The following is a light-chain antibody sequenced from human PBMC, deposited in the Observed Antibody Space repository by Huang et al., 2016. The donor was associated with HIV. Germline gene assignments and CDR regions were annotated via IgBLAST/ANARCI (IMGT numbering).Light chain of an antibody. CDR1: QSVGSN. Sequence: ETVMTQSPATLSVSPGERASLSCRASQSVGSNFAWFQQKPGQAPRLLIYGASYRAAGIPARFSGSGSGREFTLTISSLQSEDSAVYYCQQYNNWPPVTFGGGTKVEIK. CDR2: GAS. V-gene: IGKV3-15*01. CDR3: QQYNNWPPVT. J-gene: IGKJ4*01.